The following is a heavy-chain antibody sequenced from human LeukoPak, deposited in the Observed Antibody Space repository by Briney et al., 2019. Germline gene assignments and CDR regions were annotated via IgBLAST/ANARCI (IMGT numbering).Heavy chain of an antibody. CDR2: IIPIFGTA. Sequence: SVKVSCKASGGTFSSYAISWVRQAPGQGLEWMGGIIPIFGTANYAQKFQGRVTITTDESTSTAYMELSSLRSEDTAVYYCARDRGAVAGTGMDYWGQGTLVTVSS. J-gene: IGHJ4*02. D-gene: IGHD6-19*01. V-gene: IGHV1-69*05. CDR1: GGTFSSYA. CDR3: ARDRGAVAGTGMDY.